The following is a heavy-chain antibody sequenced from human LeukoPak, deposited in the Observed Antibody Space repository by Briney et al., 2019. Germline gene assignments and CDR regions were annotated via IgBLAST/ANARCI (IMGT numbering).Heavy chain of an antibody. V-gene: IGHV3-33*06. D-gene: IGHD3-3*01. J-gene: IGHJ4*02. Sequence: PGRSLRLSCAASGFTFSGYGMHWVRQAPGKGLEWVAVIWYDGSNKYYADSVKGRFTISRDNSKNTLYLQMNSLRAEDTAVYYCAKGPRFWSGYYTPEYYFDYWGQGTLVTVSS. CDR1: GFTFSGYG. CDR3: AKGPRFWSGYYTPEYYFDY. CDR2: IWYDGSNK.